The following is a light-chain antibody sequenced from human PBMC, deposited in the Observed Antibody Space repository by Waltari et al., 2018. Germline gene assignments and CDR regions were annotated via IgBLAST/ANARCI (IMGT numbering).Light chain of an antibody. CDR2: EDN. CDR1: SGTIASNY. J-gene: IGLJ3*02. CDR3: QSYDTNNQGV. V-gene: IGLV6-57*01. Sequence: NFMLTQPHSVSESPGKTVTISCTRSSGTIASNYVLVYQQRPGSSPTTVIYEDNQRPSGVPARFSGSIDSSSNSASLTISGLKTEDEADYYCQSYDTNNQGVFGGGTKLTVL.